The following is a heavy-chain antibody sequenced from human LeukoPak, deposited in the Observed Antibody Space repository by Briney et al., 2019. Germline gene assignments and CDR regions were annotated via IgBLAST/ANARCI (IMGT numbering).Heavy chain of an antibody. CDR3: AKDLYGGRFDY. V-gene: IGHV3-30*18. CDR1: GFTFSSYG. J-gene: IGHJ4*02. CDR2: ISYDGSNK. Sequence: GRSLRLSCAASGFTFSSYGMHWVRQAPGKGLEWVAVISYDGSNKYYADSVKGRFTISRDNSKNTLYLQMNSLRAEDTAVYYCAKDLYGGRFDYWGQGTLVTVSS. D-gene: IGHD4-23*01.